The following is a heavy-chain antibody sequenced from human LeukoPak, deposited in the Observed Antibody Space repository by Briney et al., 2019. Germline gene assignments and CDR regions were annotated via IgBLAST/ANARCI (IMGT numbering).Heavy chain of an antibody. CDR1: GGSISSGGYS. J-gene: IGHJ5*02. CDR2: IYHSGST. V-gene: IGHV4-30-2*01. Sequence: PSQTPSLTCAVSGGSISSGGYSWSWIRQPPGKGLEWIGYIYHSGSTYYNPSLKSRVTISVDRSKNQFSLKLSSVTAADTAVYYCARGLTGVNWFDPWGQGTLVTVSS. CDR3: ARGLTGVNWFDP. D-gene: IGHD7-27*01.